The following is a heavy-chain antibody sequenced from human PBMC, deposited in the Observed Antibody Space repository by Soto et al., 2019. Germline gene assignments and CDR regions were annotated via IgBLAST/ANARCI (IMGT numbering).Heavy chain of an antibody. Sequence: QLLESGGGLVQPGGSLRLSCAASAFPFSTYAMSWFRRAPGKGLEWVSIISVSGGSTYSADSVKGRFTISRDNSKNTLYLQMDSLRADDTAVYYCAKLTKYSSSWHRNYYYYYGMDLWGQGTTVTVS. V-gene: IGHV3-23*01. J-gene: IGHJ6*02. D-gene: IGHD2-2*01. CDR1: AFPFSTYA. CDR3: AKLTKYSSSWHRNYYYYYGMDL. CDR2: ISVSGGST.